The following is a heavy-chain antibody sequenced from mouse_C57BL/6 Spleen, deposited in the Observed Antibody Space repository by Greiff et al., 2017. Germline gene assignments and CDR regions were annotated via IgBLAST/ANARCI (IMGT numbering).Heavy chain of an antibody. CDR1: GYAFSSSW. D-gene: IGHD1-1*01. Sequence: VQLQQSGPELVKPGASVKISCKASGYAFSSSWMNWVKQRPGKGLEWIGRIYPGDGDTNYNGKFKGKATLTADKSSSTAYMQLSSLTSEDSAVYFCAGILRSGGFAYWGQGTLVTVSA. CDR2: IYPGDGDT. V-gene: IGHV1-82*01. CDR3: AGILRSGGFAY. J-gene: IGHJ3*01.